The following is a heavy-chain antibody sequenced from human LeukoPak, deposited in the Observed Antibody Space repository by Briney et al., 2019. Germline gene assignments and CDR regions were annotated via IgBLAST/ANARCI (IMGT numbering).Heavy chain of an antibody. CDR1: GYTLTELS. V-gene: IGHV1-24*01. J-gene: IGHJ4*02. D-gene: IGHD3-9*01. Sequence: ASVKVSCKVSGYTLTELSMHWVRQAPGKGLEWMGGFDPEDGETIYAQKFQGRVTMTEDTSTDTAYMELSSLRSEDTAVYYCATIDWSDIGSDYWGQGTLVTVSS. CDR2: FDPEDGET. CDR3: ATIDWSDIGSDY.